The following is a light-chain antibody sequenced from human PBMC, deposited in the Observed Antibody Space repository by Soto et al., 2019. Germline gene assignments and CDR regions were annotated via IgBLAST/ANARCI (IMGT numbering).Light chain of an antibody. V-gene: IGKV1-5*01. J-gene: IGKJ5*01. Sequence: DIQMTQSPSTLSASAGDRVTITCRASQSITIWLAWYQQKPGKAPKLLIYDASTLESGVPSRFSGSGSGTELTLTISSLQSDDFATYYCQQFHSFQITFGQGTRLEIK. CDR1: QSITIW. CDR3: QQFHSFQIT. CDR2: DAS.